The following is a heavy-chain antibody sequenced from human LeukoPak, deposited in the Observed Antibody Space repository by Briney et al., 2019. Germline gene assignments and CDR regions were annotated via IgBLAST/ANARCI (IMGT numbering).Heavy chain of an antibody. J-gene: IGHJ4*02. CDR2: ISDSGGNT. V-gene: IGHV3-23*01. CDR3: AKGSRWYYDSSGYSEDY. Sequence: PGGSLRLSCAASGFTFRSYAMSWVRQAPGKGLQWVSAISDSGGNTYYADSVKGRFTISRDNSKNTLYLQMNSLRVEDTAVYYCAKGSRWYYDSSGYSEDYWGQGTLVTVSS. D-gene: IGHD3-22*01. CDR1: GFTFRSYA.